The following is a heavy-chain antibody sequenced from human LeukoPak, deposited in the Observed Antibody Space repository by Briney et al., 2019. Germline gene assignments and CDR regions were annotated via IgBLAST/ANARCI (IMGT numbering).Heavy chain of an antibody. CDR3: SREPSGYSSGWYNY. D-gene: IGHD6-19*01. J-gene: IGHJ4*02. Sequence: ASVKVSCKASGYTFTGYYIDWVRQAPGQGLEWMGRINPNSGGTNFAQKFQGRVTMTRDTSINTTYMELNRLTYDDTAVYYCSREPSGYSSGWYNYWGQGTLVTVSS. CDR1: GYTFTGYY. V-gene: IGHV1-2*06. CDR2: INPNSGGT.